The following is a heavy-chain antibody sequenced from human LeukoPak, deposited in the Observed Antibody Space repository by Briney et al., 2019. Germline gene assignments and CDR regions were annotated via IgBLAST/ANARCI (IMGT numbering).Heavy chain of an antibody. Sequence: SETLSLTCTVSGGSISSSSYYWGWIRQPPGKGLEWIGSIYYSGSTYYNPSLKSRVTISVDTSKNQFSLKLSSVTAADTAVYYCVRDGHYASGKFFFDYWGQGTLVTVSS. D-gene: IGHD3-10*01. V-gene: IGHV4-39*02. CDR2: IYYSGST. CDR3: VRDGHYASGKFFFDY. J-gene: IGHJ4*02. CDR1: GGSISSSSYY.